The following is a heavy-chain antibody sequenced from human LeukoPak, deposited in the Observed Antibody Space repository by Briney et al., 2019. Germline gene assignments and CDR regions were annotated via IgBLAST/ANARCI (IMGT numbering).Heavy chain of an antibody. J-gene: IGHJ4*02. V-gene: IGHV4-4*02. Sequence: GSLRLSCAASGFTFSSYWMSWVRQPPGKGLEWIGEMYHSGNTNYNPSLKSRVIISVDKSKNQFSLKLNSVTAADTAVYYCARDVGARLPGYWGQGTLVTVSS. D-gene: IGHD6-6*01. CDR1: GFTFSSYW. CDR3: ARDVGARLPGY. CDR2: MYHSGNT.